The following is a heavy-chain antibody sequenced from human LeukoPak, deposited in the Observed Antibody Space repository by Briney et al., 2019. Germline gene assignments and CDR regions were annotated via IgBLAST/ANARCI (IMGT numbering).Heavy chain of an antibody. J-gene: IGHJ4*02. CDR3: ARVYYDFWSGYRGLYYFDY. CDR1: GYTFSTYG. Sequence: ASVKVSCKASGYTFSTYGFSWVRQAPGQGLEWMGWISAYNGNTNYAQKLQGRVTMTTDTSTSTAYMELRSLRSDDTAVYYCARVYYDFWSGYRGLYYFDYWGQGTLVTVSS. D-gene: IGHD3-3*01. V-gene: IGHV1-18*01. CDR2: ISAYNGNT.